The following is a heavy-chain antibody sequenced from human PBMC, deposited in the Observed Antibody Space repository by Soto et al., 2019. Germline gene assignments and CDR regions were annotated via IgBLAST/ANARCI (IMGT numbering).Heavy chain of an antibody. CDR2: ISYDGSKK. Sequence: QVQLVESGGGVVQPGTSLRLSCAASGFTFSNYAIHWVRQAPGKGLEWVAVISYDGSKKFYADSVKGRFTISRDSSKNTVYLQINRLRLEDSAVYYCARGTTVTTPNYFDMNVWGQGTTVTVSS. CDR3: ARGTTVTTPNYFDMNV. V-gene: IGHV3-30-3*01. CDR1: GFTFSNYA. J-gene: IGHJ6*02. D-gene: IGHD4-4*01.